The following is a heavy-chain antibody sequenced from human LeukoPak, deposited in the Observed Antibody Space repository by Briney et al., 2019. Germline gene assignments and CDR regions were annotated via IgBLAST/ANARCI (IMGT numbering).Heavy chain of an antibody. Sequence: ASVNVSCKASGYTFTGYYMHWVRQAPGQGLEWMGWINPNSGGTNYAQKFQGWVTMTRDTSISTAYMELSRLRSDDTAVYYCARDGDSNYFNWFDPWGQGTLVTVSS. V-gene: IGHV1-2*04. CDR1: GYTFTGYY. D-gene: IGHD4-11*01. CDR3: ARDGDSNYFNWFDP. J-gene: IGHJ5*02. CDR2: INPNSGGT.